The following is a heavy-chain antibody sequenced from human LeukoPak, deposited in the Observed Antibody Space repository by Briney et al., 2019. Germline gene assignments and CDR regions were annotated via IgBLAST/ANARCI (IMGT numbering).Heavy chain of an antibody. V-gene: IGHV3-23*01. CDR3: AKGRCGDSSCWYFDA. CDR1: GFNFKLSA. D-gene: IGHD6-13*01. J-gene: IGHJ4*02. Sequence: PGGSLRLSCAASGFNFKLSAMSWGRQAPGKGLEWVALISGSGSRGSGIIGGNTYYANSVKGRFTISGDDSQNTVYLQMNSVRAEDTAIYFCAKGRCGDSSCWYFDAWAKGTRVTVSS. CDR2: ISGSGSRGSGIIGGNT.